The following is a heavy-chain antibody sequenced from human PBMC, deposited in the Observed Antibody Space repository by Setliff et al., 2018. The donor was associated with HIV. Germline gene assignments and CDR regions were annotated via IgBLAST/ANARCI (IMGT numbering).Heavy chain of an antibody. D-gene: IGHD3-22*01. CDR3: ARDGYYYDSSGHLAYYFDY. CDR1: GYTFTNYG. Sequence: ASVKVSCKASGYTFTNYGVSWVRQAPGQGLEWLGWINTNTGNPTYAQDFTGRFVFSLDTSVSTAYLQISSLKAEDIAVYHCARDGYYYDSSGHLAYYFDYWGQGTLVTVSS. J-gene: IGHJ4*02. CDR2: INTNTGNP. V-gene: IGHV7-4-1*02.